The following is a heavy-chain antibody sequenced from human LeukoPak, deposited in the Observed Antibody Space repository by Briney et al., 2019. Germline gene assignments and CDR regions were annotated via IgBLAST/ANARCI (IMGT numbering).Heavy chain of an antibody. D-gene: IGHD2-2*01. CDR1: GFTFSSYA. CDR3: ARDSSFDIVVVPAALDY. Sequence: PGRSLRLSCAASGFTFSSYAMHWVRQAPGKGLEWVAVISYDGSNKYYVDSVKGRFTISRDNSKNTLYLQMNSLRAEDTAVYYCARDSSFDIVVVPAALDYWGQGTLVTVSS. CDR2: ISYDGSNK. J-gene: IGHJ4*02. V-gene: IGHV3-30*04.